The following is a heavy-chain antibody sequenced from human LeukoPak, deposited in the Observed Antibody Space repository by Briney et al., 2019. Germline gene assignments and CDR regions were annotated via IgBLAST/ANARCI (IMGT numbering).Heavy chain of an antibody. D-gene: IGHD2-8*01. V-gene: IGHV4-59*01. J-gene: IGHJ4*02. CDR3: ARHVRGRGYPIFDY. CDR2: IYYSGST. Sequence: SETLSLTCTASGGSIRSYYWTWIRQPPGKGLEWIGYIYYSGSTNYNPSLKSRVTISVDTSKNQFSLKLSSVTAADTAVYYCARHVRGRGYPIFDYWGQGTLVTVSS. CDR1: GGSIRSYY.